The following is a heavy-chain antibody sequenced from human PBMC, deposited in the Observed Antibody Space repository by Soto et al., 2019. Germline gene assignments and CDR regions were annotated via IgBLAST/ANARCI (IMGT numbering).Heavy chain of an antibody. CDR3: ARTAAAGWFDP. D-gene: IGHD6-13*01. Sequence: QVQLQESGPGLVKPSETLSLTCTVSGGSISNYYWSWIRQPPGKGLEWIGYIYYSGSTNYNPSLKSRVTISVDTSKNQFSLKLSSVTAADTAVYYCARTAAAGWFDPWGQGTLVTVSS. V-gene: IGHV4-59*08. CDR1: GGSISNYY. J-gene: IGHJ5*02. CDR2: IYYSGST.